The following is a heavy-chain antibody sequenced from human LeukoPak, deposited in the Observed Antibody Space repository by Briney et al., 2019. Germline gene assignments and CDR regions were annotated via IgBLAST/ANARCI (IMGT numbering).Heavy chain of an antibody. CDR1: GGSFSGYY. V-gene: IGHV4-34*01. CDR3: ARARSGRWGFDY. D-gene: IGHD1-26*01. CDR2: INHSGSI. J-gene: IGHJ4*02. Sequence: SETLSLTCAVYGGSFSGYYWSWIRQPPGRGLEWIGEINHSGSINYNPSLKSRVTISVDTSKNQFSLKLSSVTAADTAVYYCARARSGRWGFDYWGQGTLVTVSS.